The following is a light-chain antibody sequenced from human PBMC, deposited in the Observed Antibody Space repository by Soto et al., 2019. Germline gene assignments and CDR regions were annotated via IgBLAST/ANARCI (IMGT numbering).Light chain of an antibody. Sequence: EIVMTQSPATLSVSPGERATLSCRASQSVRNNLSWYQQKPGQAPRFLIYGASTRATAIPARFSGSGSGTEFTLTISSLQSEDFAVYCCQQYNNWPPTFGQGTKVEIK. CDR2: GAS. CDR1: QSVRNN. V-gene: IGKV3-15*01. CDR3: QQYNNWPPT. J-gene: IGKJ1*01.